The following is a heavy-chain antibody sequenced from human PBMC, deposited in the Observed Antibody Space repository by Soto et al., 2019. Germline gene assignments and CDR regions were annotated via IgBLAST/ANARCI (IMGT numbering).Heavy chain of an antibody. D-gene: IGHD5-18*01. CDR3: ARDRGYSDSYGMDV. CDR1: GYTFTSYA. CDR2: INAGNGGT. Sequence: QVQLVQSGAEEKKPGASVKVSCKASGYTFTSYAMHWVCQAPGQRLEWMGWINAGNGGTKFSQKFQGRVTITRDTSASTSYMELSSMRSEDTAVYYCARDRGYSDSYGMDVWGQGTTVTVSS. J-gene: IGHJ6*02. V-gene: IGHV1-3*05.